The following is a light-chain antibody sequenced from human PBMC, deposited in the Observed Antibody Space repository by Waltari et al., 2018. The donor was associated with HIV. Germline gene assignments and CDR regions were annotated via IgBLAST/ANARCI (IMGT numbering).Light chain of an antibody. CDR3: QVWDSDSDHV. CDR2: YDN. Sequence: SYVLTQPPSVSVAPGETATITCAGNNIGSKNVHWYQQRPGQAPILVIYYDNERPSGIPERFSGSNSGNTATLTIRRVEVADEADYYCQVWDSDSDHVFGPGTKLTVL. V-gene: IGLV3-21*01. CDR1: NIGSKN. J-gene: IGLJ1*01.